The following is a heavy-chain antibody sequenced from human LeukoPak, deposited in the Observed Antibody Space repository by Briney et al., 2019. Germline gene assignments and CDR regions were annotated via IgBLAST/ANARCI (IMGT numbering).Heavy chain of an antibody. Sequence: GGSLRLSCAASGFTFSSYWMSWVRQAPGKGLEWVATIKQDGSERYYVGSVRGRFTISRDNANNSLYLQMNSLRVEDTAVYYCARRGTWHSDYWGQGTLVTVSS. CDR2: IKQDGSER. CDR1: GFTFSSYW. V-gene: IGHV3-7*01. J-gene: IGHJ4*02. D-gene: IGHD3-16*01. CDR3: ARRGTWHSDY.